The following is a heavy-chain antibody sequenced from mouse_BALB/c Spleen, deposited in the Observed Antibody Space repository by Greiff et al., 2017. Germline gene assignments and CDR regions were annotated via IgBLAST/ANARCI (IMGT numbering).Heavy chain of an antibody. J-gene: IGHJ2*01. V-gene: IGHV5-17*02. CDR1: GFTFSSFG. Sequence: EVHLVESGGGLVQPGGSRKLSCAASGFTFSSFGMHWVRQAPEKGLEWVAYISSGSSTIYYADTVKGRFTISRDNPKNTLFLQMTSLRSEDTAMYYCARSTVVATVDYWGQGTTLTVSS. D-gene: IGHD1-1*01. CDR2: ISSGSSTI. CDR3: ARSTVVATVDY.